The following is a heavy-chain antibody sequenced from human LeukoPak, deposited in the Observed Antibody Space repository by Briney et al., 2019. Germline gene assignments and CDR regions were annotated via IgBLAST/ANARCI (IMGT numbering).Heavy chain of an antibody. V-gene: IGHV4-59*01. CDR3: ARVGSRCSGGSCYAGSWDY. Sequence: SGTLSLTCTVSGGSISSYYWSWIRQPPGKGLEWIGYIYYSGSTNYNPSLKSRVTISVDTSKNQFSLKLSSVTAADTAVYYCARVGSRCSGGSCYAGSWDYWGQGTLVTVSS. D-gene: IGHD2-15*01. CDR2: IYYSGST. J-gene: IGHJ4*02. CDR1: GGSISSYY.